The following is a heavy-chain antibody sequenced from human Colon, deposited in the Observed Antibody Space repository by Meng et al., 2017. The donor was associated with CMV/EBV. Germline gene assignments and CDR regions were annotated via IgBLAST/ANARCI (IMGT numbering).Heavy chain of an antibody. Sequence: GGSLRPSCATSESVVSSNYISWVRQAPGKGLEWVSLFYSGGSTYYAASVKGRFTISRDISKNTLYLQMNSLRTEDTSVYYCASLPLIMIFGGKPRDMDVWGQGTTVTVSS. J-gene: IGHJ6*02. CDR3: ASLPLIMIFGGKPRDMDV. V-gene: IGHV3-66*02. CDR2: FYSGGST. D-gene: IGHD3/OR15-3a*01. CDR1: ESVVSSNY.